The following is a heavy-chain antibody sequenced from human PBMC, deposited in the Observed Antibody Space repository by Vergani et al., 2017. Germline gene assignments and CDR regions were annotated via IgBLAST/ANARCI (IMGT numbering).Heavy chain of an antibody. V-gene: IGHV3-23*01. Sequence: EVQLLESGGGLVQPGGSLRLSCAASGFTFSSYAMSWVRQAPGKGLEWVSAISGSGGSTYYADSVKGRFTISRDNSKNTLYLQMNSLRAEDTAVYYCAEARGDYYYESSNDYWGQGTLVTVSS. CDR2: ISGSGGST. J-gene: IGHJ4*02. CDR3: AEARGDYYYESSNDY. CDR1: GFTFSSYA. D-gene: IGHD3-22*01.